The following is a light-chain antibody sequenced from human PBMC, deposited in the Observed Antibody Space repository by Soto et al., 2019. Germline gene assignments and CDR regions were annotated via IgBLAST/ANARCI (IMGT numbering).Light chain of an antibody. Sequence: QSVLTQPPSASGTPGQTVTISSSGSSSNIGSNYVFWYQHLPGTAPKLLIYGNNQRPSGVPDRFSGSRSGTSASLAISGLRPEDEADYYCAVGDDSLSGVGFGGGIKITVL. J-gene: IGLJ2*01. CDR2: GNN. CDR1: SSNIGSNY. V-gene: IGLV1-47*01. CDR3: AVGDDSLSGVG.